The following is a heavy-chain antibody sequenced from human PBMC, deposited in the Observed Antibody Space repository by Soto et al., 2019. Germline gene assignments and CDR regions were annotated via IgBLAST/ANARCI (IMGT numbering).Heavy chain of an antibody. Sequence: GASVKVSCKASGYTFTGYDISWVRQAPGQGLEWMGWISGYNGNTNYAQKLQGRVTMTTDTSTSTAYMELRTLRSDDTAVYYCARGSAEEAFDYWGQGTLVTVSS. J-gene: IGHJ4*02. CDR2: ISGYNGNT. CDR1: GYTFTGYD. V-gene: IGHV1-18*01. CDR3: ARGSAEEAFDY.